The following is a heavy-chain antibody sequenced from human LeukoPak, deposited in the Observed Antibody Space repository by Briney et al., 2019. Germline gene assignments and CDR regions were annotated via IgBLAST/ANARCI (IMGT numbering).Heavy chain of an antibody. CDR3: AKDGCSSTSCYAGSNNWFDP. V-gene: IGHV3-9*01. Sequence: GGSLRLSCAASGFTFGDYGMHWVRQAPGKGLEWVAGISWNSGSIDYADSVKGRFTISRDNAKNSLYLKMNSLRAEDTALYYWAKDGCSSTSCYAGSNNWFDPWGQGTLVTVSS. CDR2: ISWNSGSI. CDR1: GFTFGDYG. D-gene: IGHD2-2*01. J-gene: IGHJ5*02.